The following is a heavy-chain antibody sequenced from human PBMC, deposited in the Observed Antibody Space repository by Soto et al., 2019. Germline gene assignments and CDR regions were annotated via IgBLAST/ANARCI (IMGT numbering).Heavy chain of an antibody. CDR2: IYYSGST. Sequence: PSETLSLTCTVSGASVSSSSYYWGWIRQPPGKGLEWIGSIYYSGSTYYNPSLKSRVTISVDTSKNQFSLKLSSVTAADTAVYYCARLNAGTTYYYYGMDVWGQRTTVTVSS. CDR3: ARLNAGTTYYYYGMDV. J-gene: IGHJ6*02. CDR1: GASVSSSSYY. D-gene: IGHD1-7*01. V-gene: IGHV4-39*01.